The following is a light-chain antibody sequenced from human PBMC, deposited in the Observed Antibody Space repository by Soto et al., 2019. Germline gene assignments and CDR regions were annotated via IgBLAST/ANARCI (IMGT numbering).Light chain of an antibody. V-gene: IGKV3D-15*01. CDR2: GSS. Sequence: LSCWASENVGTNLAWYQQKPGQAPRLLIYGSSTRATGIPATFSGSGSGTEFTLTISSLQSEESAIYYCQQYNNWGLSFGGGTKVEIK. J-gene: IGKJ4*01. CDR1: ENVGTN. CDR3: QQYNNWGLS.